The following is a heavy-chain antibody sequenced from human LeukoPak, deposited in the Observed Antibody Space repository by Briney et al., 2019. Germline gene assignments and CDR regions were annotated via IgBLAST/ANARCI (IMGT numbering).Heavy chain of an antibody. D-gene: IGHD3-9*01. V-gene: IGHV3-53*01. CDR3: ARHHNYDILTGSSDAFDI. Sequence: GGSLRLSCAASGFTVSSNYMSWVRQAPGKGLEWVSVIYSGGSTYYADSVKGRFTISRDNSKNTLYLQMNSLRAEDTAVYYCARHHNYDILTGSSDAFDIWGQGTMVTVSS. CDR1: GFTVSSNY. CDR2: IYSGGST. J-gene: IGHJ3*02.